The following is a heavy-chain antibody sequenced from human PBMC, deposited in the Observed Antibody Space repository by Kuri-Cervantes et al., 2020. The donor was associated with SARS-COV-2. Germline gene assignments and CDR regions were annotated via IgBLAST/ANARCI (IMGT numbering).Heavy chain of an antibody. CDR3: ATSSGYYYY. Sequence: ASVKVSCKASGYTFTGYYMHWVRQAPGQGLEWMGWINPNSGGTNYAQKFQGRVTMTRDTSISTAYMELSSLRSEDTAVYYCATSSGYYYYWGQGTLVTVSS. V-gene: IGHV1-2*02. CDR2: INPNSGGT. D-gene: IGHD3-22*01. CDR1: GYTFTGYY. J-gene: IGHJ4*02.